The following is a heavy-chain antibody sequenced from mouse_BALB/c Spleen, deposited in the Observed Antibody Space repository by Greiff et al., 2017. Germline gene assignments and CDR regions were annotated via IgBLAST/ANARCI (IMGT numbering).Heavy chain of an antibody. CDR2: IYPYNGGT. J-gene: IGHJ3*01. V-gene: IGHV1S29*02. CDR3: ARMGHDSNASDY. D-gene: IGHD2-5*01. CDR1: GYTFTDYN. Sequence: DVKVEESGPELVKPGASVKISCKASGYTFTDYNMHWVKQSHGQSLEWIGYIYPYNGGTGYNQKFKSKATMTVDNSSRTAYMELRNLTSEDSAVYDCARMGHDSNASDYWGQGTLVTVSA.